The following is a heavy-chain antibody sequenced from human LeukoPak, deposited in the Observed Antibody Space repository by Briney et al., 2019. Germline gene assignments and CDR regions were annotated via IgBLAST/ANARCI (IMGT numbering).Heavy chain of an antibody. Sequence: PSETLSLTCTVSGGSISSYYWSWIRQPAGKGLEWIGRIYTSGSTNYNPSLKSRVTMSVDTSKNQFSLKLSSVTAADTAVYYCARRLSDFWSGYNYYYGMDVWGQGTTVTVSS. CDR2: IYTSGST. CDR3: ARRLSDFWSGYNYYYGMDV. D-gene: IGHD3-3*01. V-gene: IGHV4-4*07. CDR1: GGSISSYY. J-gene: IGHJ6*02.